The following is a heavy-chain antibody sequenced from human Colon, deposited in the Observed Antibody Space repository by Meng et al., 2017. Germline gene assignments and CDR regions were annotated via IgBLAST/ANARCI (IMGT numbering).Heavy chain of an antibody. D-gene: IGHD3-16*02. V-gene: IGHV3-11*01. CDR2: ISSSGSTI. CDR3: AREFHEYVWATYRYYYFDY. J-gene: IGHJ4*02. CDR1: GFTFSDYY. Sequence: QGQLVESGGGLVKAGGSLRLSCAASGFTFSDYYMSWIRQAPGKGLEWVSYISSSGSTIYYADSVKGRFTISRDNAENSLSLQMNSLRAEDTAVYYCAREFHEYVWATYRYYYFDYWGQGSLVTVSS.